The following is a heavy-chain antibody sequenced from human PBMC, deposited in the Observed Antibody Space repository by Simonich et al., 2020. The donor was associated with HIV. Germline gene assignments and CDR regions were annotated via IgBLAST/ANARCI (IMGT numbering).Heavy chain of an antibody. CDR3: AGDSSAYYYHY. CDR1: GGSFSNYY. Sequence: QVQLQQWGAGLLKPSETLSLTCAVYGGSFSNYYWSWIRPPPGKGLEWIGEINHSGSTNYNPSLKSRVTISVHTSKKQFSLKVTSVTAADTAVYYCAGDSSAYYYHYWGQGTLVTVSS. J-gene: IGHJ4*02. V-gene: IGHV4-34*01. CDR2: INHSGST. D-gene: IGHD3-22*01.